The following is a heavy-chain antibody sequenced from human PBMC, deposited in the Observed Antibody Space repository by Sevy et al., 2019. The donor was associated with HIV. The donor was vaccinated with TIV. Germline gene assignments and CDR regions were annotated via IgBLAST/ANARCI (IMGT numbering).Heavy chain of an antibody. V-gene: IGHV4-38-2*02. Sequence: SETLSLTCAVSGYSISSGYVWGWIRQPPGKGLEWIANMNHKGGTNYNPSLKSRVSISVDTSKNQLSLRLSSVTAADTAVYYCARDANHGGDCDYWGQGILVTVSS. CDR2: MNHKGGT. CDR3: ARDANHGGDCDY. J-gene: IGHJ4*02. CDR1: GYSISSGYV. D-gene: IGHD2-21*02.